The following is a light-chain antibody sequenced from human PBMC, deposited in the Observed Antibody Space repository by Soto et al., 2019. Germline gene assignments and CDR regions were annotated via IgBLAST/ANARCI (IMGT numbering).Light chain of an antibody. J-gene: IGKJ1*01. V-gene: IGKV1-5*01. Sequence: IHMTHSPSTLSASVLYRVTITFLASQSIISWLAWYQQKPGKAPKLLIYDASSLESGVPSRFIGSGSGTEFTLTISSLQPDDFATYYCQQYNSYSWTFGQGTKVDI. CDR1: QSIISW. CDR3: QQYNSYSWT. CDR2: DAS.